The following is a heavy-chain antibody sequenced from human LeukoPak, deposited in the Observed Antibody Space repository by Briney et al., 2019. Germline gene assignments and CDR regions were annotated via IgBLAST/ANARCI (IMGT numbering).Heavy chain of an antibody. CDR3: ATAHPTPGILGGWFDP. Sequence: ASVKVSCKVSGYTLTELSMHWVRQAPGKGLEWMGGFDPEDGETIYAQKFQGRVTMTEDTSTDTAYMELSSLRSEDTAVYYCATAHPTPGILGGWFDPWGQGALVTVSS. D-gene: IGHD3-16*01. J-gene: IGHJ5*02. V-gene: IGHV1-24*01. CDR2: FDPEDGET. CDR1: GYTLTELS.